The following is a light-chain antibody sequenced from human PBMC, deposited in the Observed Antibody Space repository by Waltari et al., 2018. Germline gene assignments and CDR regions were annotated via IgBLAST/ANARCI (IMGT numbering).Light chain of an antibody. CDR1: SSDVGAYKY. Sequence: QSALTQPASVSGSPGQSITISCTGTSSDVGAYKYVSWYQQHTGKAPKLMIFDVSNRPSGVSTRFSGSKSGNTASLTISGLQAEDEAVYHCSSYTSSSSRLFGGGTKVTVL. J-gene: IGLJ3*02. V-gene: IGLV2-14*03. CDR2: DVS. CDR3: SSYTSSSSRL.